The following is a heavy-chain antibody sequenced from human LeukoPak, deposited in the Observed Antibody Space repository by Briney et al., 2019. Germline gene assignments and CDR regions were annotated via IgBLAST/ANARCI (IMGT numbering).Heavy chain of an antibody. Sequence: ASVKVSCKASGYTFTSYDINWVRQATGQGLEWMGWINPNSGGTNSAQKFQGRVTMTRDTSISTAYMELSSLTFDDTAVYYCGRGTIAVVAADLRTDQWGQGTLVIVSS. CDR3: GRGTIAVVAADLRTDQ. J-gene: IGHJ4*02. V-gene: IGHV1-2*02. CDR1: GYTFTSYD. D-gene: IGHD2-15*01. CDR2: INPNSGGT.